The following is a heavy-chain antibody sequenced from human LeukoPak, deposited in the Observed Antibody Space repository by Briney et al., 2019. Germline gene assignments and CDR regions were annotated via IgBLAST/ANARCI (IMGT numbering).Heavy chain of an antibody. J-gene: IGHJ3*02. V-gene: IGHV4-39*07. Sequence: SETLSLTCTVSGGSISSGSYYWGWIRQPPGKGLEWVGHIYYDGSTYYNPSLKSRVTISVDTSKNQFSLKVTSVTAADTALYYCARVEGRTGSYGAFDIWGQGTMVTVSS. CDR2: IYYDGST. CDR1: GGSISSGSYY. D-gene: IGHD1-26*01. CDR3: ARVEGRTGSYGAFDI.